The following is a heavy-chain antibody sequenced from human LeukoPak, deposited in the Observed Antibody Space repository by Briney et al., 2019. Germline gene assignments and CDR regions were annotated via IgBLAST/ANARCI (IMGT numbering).Heavy chain of an antibody. Sequence: GGSLRLSCAASGFTFSNYWMNWVRQAPGKGLEWVAIISNDGSRKYYAHSVEGRFTISRDNSKNTLYLQMDSLRAEDTAVYYCARDRAWNYFDYWGQGTLVTVPS. CDR1: GFTFSNYW. CDR2: ISNDGSRK. V-gene: IGHV3-30*03. D-gene: IGHD3-3*01. J-gene: IGHJ4*02. CDR3: ARDRAWNYFDY.